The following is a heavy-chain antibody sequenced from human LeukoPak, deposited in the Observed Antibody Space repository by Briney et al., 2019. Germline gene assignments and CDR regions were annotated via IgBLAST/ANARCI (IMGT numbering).Heavy chain of an antibody. Sequence: SVKVSCKASGYTFTSYGISWVRQAPGQGLEWMGRIIPILGIANYAQKFQGRVTITADKSTSTAYMELSSLRSEDTAVYYCASFYYDSSGYLDYWGQGTLVTVSS. D-gene: IGHD3-22*01. J-gene: IGHJ4*02. CDR3: ASFYYDSSGYLDY. V-gene: IGHV1-69*04. CDR2: IIPILGIA. CDR1: GYTFTSYG.